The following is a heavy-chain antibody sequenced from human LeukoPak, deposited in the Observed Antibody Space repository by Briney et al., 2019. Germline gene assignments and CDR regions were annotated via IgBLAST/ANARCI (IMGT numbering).Heavy chain of an antibody. CDR3: ATRYDSTWYQF. J-gene: IGHJ4*02. CDR2: MLYSQST. D-gene: IGHD6-13*01. CDR1: GGSITGYY. Sequence: PSETLSLTCTVSGGSITGYYLSWIRQPPGKGLEWIGYMLYSQSTRYNPALKSRVTMSMDTSKNQVSLKLRSVTAADTAVYYCATRYDSTWYQFWGRGTLVTVSS. V-gene: IGHV4-59*08.